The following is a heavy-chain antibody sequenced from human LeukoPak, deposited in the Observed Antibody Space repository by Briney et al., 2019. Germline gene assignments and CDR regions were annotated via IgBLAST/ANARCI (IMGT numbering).Heavy chain of an antibody. J-gene: IGHJ3*01. CDR2: IHYSGNT. V-gene: IGHV4-31*03. CDR3: ARDFTKTASPDAFDV. D-gene: IGHD2-21*02. CDR1: GDSISNGGYH. Sequence: SETLSLTCTVSGDSISNGGYHWTWIRQHPGKGLEWIGYIHYSGNTDSAPVLRSRLTISIDTSKNQFSLRLDSVTVADTAVYYCARDFTKTASPDAFDVWGHGTWVAVSS.